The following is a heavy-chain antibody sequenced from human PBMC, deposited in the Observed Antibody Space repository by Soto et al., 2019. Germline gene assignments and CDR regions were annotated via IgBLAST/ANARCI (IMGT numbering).Heavy chain of an antibody. J-gene: IGHJ6*03. CDR1: GGSFSGYY. CDR2: INHSGST. D-gene: IGHD3-3*01. Sequence: SETLSLTCAVYGGSFSGYYWSWIRQPPGKGLEWIGEINHSGSTNYNPSLKSRVTISVDTSKNQFSLKLSSVTAADTAVYYCARGYFGVVTGDNYYYMDVWGKGTTVTVSS. V-gene: IGHV4-34*01. CDR3: ARGYFGVVTGDNYYYMDV.